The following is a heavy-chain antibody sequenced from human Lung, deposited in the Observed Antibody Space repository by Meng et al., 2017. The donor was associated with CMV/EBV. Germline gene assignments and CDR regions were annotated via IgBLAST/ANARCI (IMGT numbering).Heavy chain of an antibody. CDR2: ISSTSAYI. CDR3: ARDIRGSDYYYGMDV. J-gene: IGHJ6*02. CDR1: EFTFSSYR. V-gene: IGHV3-21*01. Sequence: GGSLRLXCAVFEFTFSSYRMNWVRQAPGKGLEWVSFISSTSAYIDYADSVKGRFTISRDNARNSLFLQMNSLRAEDTAVYYCARDIRGSDYYYGMDVWGQGXTVTVSS. D-gene: IGHD3-10*01.